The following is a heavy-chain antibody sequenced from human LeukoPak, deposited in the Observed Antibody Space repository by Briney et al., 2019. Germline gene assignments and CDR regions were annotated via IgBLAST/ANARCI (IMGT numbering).Heavy chain of an antibody. V-gene: IGHV3-7*01. CDR3: ARAMGYYGDYYFDY. CDR2: IKQDGSEK. Sequence: GGSLRLSCAASGFTFSSYWMSWVRQAPGKGLEWVANIKQDGSEKYYVDSVKGRFTISRDNAKNSLYLQMNSLRAEGTAVYYCARAMGYYGDYYFDYWGQGTLVTVSS. D-gene: IGHD3-22*01. CDR1: GFTFSSYW. J-gene: IGHJ4*02.